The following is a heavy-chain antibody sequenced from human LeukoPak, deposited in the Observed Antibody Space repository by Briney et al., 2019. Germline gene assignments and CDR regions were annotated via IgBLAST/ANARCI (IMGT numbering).Heavy chain of an antibody. CDR3: ARGFSRQWLVQGWFDP. V-gene: IGHV4-34*01. CDR1: GGSFSGYY. CDR2: INHSGST. Sequence: LETLSLTCAVYGGSFSGYYWSWIRQPPGKGLEWIGEINHSGSTNYNPSLKSRVTISVDTSKNQFSLKLSSVTAADTAVYYCARGFSRQWLVQGWFDPWGQGTLVTVSS. D-gene: IGHD6-19*01. J-gene: IGHJ5*02.